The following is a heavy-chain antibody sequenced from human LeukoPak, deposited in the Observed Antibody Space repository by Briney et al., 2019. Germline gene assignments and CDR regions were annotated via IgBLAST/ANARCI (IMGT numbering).Heavy chain of an antibody. Sequence: PGGSLRLSCTASGFTVSSSYMNWVRQAPGKGLEWVSIIYGGGGTYYADSVKGRFTISRHNSENTLYLEMNSLRPEDTAVYYCARVGVGTVAGNYFDDWGQGTLVTVSS. CDR2: IYGGGGT. V-gene: IGHV3-53*04. J-gene: IGHJ4*02. CDR3: ARVGVGTVAGNYFDD. CDR1: GFTVSSSY. D-gene: IGHD6-19*01.